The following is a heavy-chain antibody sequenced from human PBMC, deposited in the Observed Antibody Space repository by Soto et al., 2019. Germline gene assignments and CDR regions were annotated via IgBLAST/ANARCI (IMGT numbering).Heavy chain of an antibody. CDR1: GGSISSGGYY. D-gene: IGHD2-2*01. Sequence: QVQLQESGPGLVKPSQTLSLTCSVSGGSISSGGYYWSWIRQHPGKGLEWIGYIYYSGRTFYNPSLNSRVSISGDTSKNQFSLKLSSVTAADAGVYYCSRLGEDCSSTSCYLGYYYAMDVWGQGTTVTVSS. CDR3: SRLGEDCSSTSCYLGYYYAMDV. V-gene: IGHV4-31*03. J-gene: IGHJ6*02. CDR2: IYYSGRT.